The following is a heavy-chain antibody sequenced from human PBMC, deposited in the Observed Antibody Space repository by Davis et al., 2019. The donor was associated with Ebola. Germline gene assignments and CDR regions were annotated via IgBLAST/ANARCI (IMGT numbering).Heavy chain of an antibody. CDR1: GYSISSGYY. CDR3: ARHHGGNSGYDLDY. V-gene: IGHV4-38-2*02. D-gene: IGHD5-12*01. CDR2: IYHSGST. Sequence: SETLSLTCTVSGYSISSGYYWGWIRQPPGKGLEWIGSIYHSGSTYYNPSLKSRVTISVDTSKNQFSLKLSSVTAADTAVYYCARHHGGNSGYDLDYWGQGTLVTVSS. J-gene: IGHJ4*02.